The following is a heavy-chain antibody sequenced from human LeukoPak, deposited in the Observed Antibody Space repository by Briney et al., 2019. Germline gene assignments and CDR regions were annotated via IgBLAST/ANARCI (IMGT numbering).Heavy chain of an antibody. D-gene: IGHD4-11*01. CDR3: ARDETTGVLHFDY. J-gene: IGHJ4*02. CDR2: IWYDGSNK. V-gene: IGHV3-33*01. CDR1: GFPFSAYA. Sequence: PGGSLRLSCAASGFPFSAYAMHWVRQAPGKGLEWVAVIWYDGSNKYYADSVKGRFTISRDNSENTLYLQMNSLRAEDMAVYYCARDETTGVLHFDYWGQGTLVTVSS.